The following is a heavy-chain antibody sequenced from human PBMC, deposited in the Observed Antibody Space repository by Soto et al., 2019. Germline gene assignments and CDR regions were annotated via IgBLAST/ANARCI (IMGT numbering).Heavy chain of an antibody. Sequence: GASVKVSCKASGGDFNSYTISWVRQAPGQGPEWMGTIIPILDVAKNAQKFQGRVTITADKSTSTVYMELRSLRSDDTAIYYCAQLWFGELWHGMDVWGQGTTVTVSS. J-gene: IGHJ6*02. CDR3: AQLWFGELWHGMDV. CDR1: GGDFNSYT. CDR2: IIPILDVA. V-gene: IGHV1-69*02. D-gene: IGHD3-10*01.